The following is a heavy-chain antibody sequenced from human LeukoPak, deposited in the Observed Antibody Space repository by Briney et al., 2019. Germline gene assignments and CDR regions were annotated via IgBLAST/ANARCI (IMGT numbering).Heavy chain of an antibody. D-gene: IGHD3-3*01. J-gene: IGHJ6*02. CDR2: IKQDGSEK. CDR3: ALVPYYDFWRGSYYGMDV. V-gene: IGHV3-7*01. CDR1: GFTFSSYW. Sequence: PGGSLRLSCAASGFTFSSYWMSWVRQAPGKGLEWVANIKQDGSEKYYVDSVKGRFTISRDNAKNSLYLQMNSLRAEDTAVYYCALVPYYDFWRGSYYGMDVWGQGTTVTVSS.